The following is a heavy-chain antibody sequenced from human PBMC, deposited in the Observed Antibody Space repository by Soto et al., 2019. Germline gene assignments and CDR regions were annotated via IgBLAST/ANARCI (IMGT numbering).Heavy chain of an antibody. D-gene: IGHD6-13*01. J-gene: IGHJ5*02. CDR3: ARDSEFIAADWFDP. V-gene: IGHV3-7*03. Sequence: GSLRLSCAASGFTFSSYWMSWVRQAPGKGLEWVANIKQDGSEKYYVDSVKGRFTISRDNARNSLYLQMNSLRAEDTAVYYCARDSEFIAADWFDPWGQGTLVTVSS. CDR1: GFTFSSYW. CDR2: IKQDGSEK.